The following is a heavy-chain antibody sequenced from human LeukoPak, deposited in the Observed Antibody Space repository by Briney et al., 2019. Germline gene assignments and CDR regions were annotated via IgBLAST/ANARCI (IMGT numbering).Heavy chain of an antibody. J-gene: IGHJ3*02. D-gene: IGHD1-7*01. CDR1: GSTFDDYG. V-gene: IGHV3-20*04. CDR3: ARALNWNYVDAFDI. Sequence: GGSLRLSCAASGSTFDDYGMSWVRQAPGKGLEWVSGINWNGGSTGYADSVKGRFTISRDNAKNSPYLQMNSLRAEDTALYYCARALNWNYVDAFDIWGQGTMVTVSS. CDR2: INWNGGST.